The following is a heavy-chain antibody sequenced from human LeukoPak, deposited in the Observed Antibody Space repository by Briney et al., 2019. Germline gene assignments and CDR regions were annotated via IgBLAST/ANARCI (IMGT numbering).Heavy chain of an antibody. Sequence: SETLSLTCVVSGDSISSGGYSWSWIRQTPGKGLEWIAYIHDSGSTYNNPSLKSRLSISIDTSKNQFSLKLNSVTAADTAVYYCARVVAAAGNNWFDPWGQGTLVTVSS. CDR1: GDSISSGGYS. CDR3: ARVVAAAGNNWFDP. V-gene: IGHV4-30-4*07. J-gene: IGHJ5*02. CDR2: IHDSGST. D-gene: IGHD6-13*01.